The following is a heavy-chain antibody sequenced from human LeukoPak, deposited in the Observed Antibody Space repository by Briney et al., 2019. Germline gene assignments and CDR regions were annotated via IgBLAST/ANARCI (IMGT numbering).Heavy chain of an antibody. Sequence: GGSLRLSCAASEFTFSSYNMNWVRQAPGKGLEWVSYISSSSSTIYYADSGKGRFTISRDNAKNSLYLQMNRLSAGDTAVYYCARDRIEQQRTLGRSTNYYYYYYMDVWGKGTTVTVSS. D-gene: IGHD6-13*01. CDR1: EFTFSSYN. CDR3: ARDRIEQQRTLGRSTNYYYYYYMDV. CDR2: ISSSSSTI. J-gene: IGHJ6*03. V-gene: IGHV3-48*01.